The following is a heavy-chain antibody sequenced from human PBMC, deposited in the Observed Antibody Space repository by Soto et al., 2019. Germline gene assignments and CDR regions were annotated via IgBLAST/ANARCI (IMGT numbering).Heavy chain of an antibody. Sequence: SETLSLSCAVSGYSISSGYYWGWIRQPPGKGLEWIGSIYHSGSTYYNPSLKSRVTISVDTSKNQFSLKLSSVTAADTAVYYCATQLEYYFDYWGQGTLVTVSS. D-gene: IGHD1-1*01. CDR1: GYSISSGYY. CDR2: IYHSGST. J-gene: IGHJ4*02. V-gene: IGHV4-38-2*01. CDR3: ATQLEYYFDY.